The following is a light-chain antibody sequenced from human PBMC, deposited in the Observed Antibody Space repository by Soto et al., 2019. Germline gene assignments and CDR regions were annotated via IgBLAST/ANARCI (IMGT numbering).Light chain of an antibody. CDR1: QSVSSN. V-gene: IGKV3-15*01. CDR3: QQYGSSPLA. CDR2: GAS. J-gene: IGKJ3*01. Sequence: EIVMTQSPATLSVSPGERATLSCRASQSVSSNLAWYQQKPGQAPRLLIYGASTSATGIPARFSGSGSGTDFTLTISRLEPEDFAVYYGQQYGSSPLAFGPGTKVDIK.